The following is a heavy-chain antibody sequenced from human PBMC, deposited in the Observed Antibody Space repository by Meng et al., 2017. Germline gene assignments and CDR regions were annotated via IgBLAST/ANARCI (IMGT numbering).Heavy chain of an antibody. V-gene: IGHV3-23*01. J-gene: IGHJ4*02. D-gene: IGHD3-9*01. CDR3: ARAILTGYYYFDY. CDR2: ISGSGGST. CDR1: GFTFSSYA. Sequence: GGSLRLSCAASGFTFSSYAMSWVRQAPGKGLEWVSAISGSGGSTYYADSVKGRFTISRDNAKNSLYLQMNSLRAEDTALYYCARAILTGYYYFDYWGQGTRVTVSS.